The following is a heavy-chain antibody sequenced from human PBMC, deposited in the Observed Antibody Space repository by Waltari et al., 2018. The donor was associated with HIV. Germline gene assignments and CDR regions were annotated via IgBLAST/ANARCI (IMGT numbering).Heavy chain of an antibody. CDR1: GDSVSSNSAA. CDR3: AKGPTVGATYYYGMDV. CDR2: TYDRSKWYN. D-gene: IGHD1-26*01. V-gene: IGHV6-1*01. Sequence: HVHLQQSGPGLVKPSQTLSLTCAISGDSVSSNSAAWNWIRQSPSRGLEWLGRTYDRSKWYNYYAVSVKSRITINPDTSKNQFSLQLNSVTPEDTAVYYCAKGPTVGATYYYGMDVWGQGTTVTVSS. J-gene: IGHJ6*02.